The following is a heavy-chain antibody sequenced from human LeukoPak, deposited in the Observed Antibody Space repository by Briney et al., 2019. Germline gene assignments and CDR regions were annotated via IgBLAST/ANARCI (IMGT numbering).Heavy chain of an antibody. V-gene: IGHV3-48*03. CDR3: AELGITMIGGV. CDR2: ISSSGSTI. CDR1: GFTFSSYE. J-gene: IGHJ6*04. Sequence: PGGSLRLSCAASGFTFSSYEMNWVRQAPGKGLEWVSYISSSGSTIYYADSVKGRFTISRDNVKNSLYLQMNSLSAEDTAVYYCAELGITMIGGVWGKGTTVTISS. D-gene: IGHD3-10*02.